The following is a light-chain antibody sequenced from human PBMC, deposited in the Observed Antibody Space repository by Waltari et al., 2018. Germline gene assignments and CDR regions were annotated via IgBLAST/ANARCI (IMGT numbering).Light chain of an antibody. Sequence: DIQMTQAPSSLSASVGDRVTMNCRTSQSITGHLNWFHQQPGKAPKLLIHSASALQSGVPSRFSGRGSGTHFTLTISSLQPEDFATYFCQQSYITPYTFGQGTKLEIK. CDR3: QQSYITPYT. CDR1: QSITGH. CDR2: SAS. V-gene: IGKV1-39*01. J-gene: IGKJ2*01.